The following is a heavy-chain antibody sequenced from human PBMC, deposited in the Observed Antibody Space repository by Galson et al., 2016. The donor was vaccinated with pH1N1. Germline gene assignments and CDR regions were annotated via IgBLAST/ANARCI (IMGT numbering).Heavy chain of an antibody. J-gene: IGHJ4*02. CDR3: ARVRYQLLPGHY. CDR2: ISTYNGNT. Sequence: SVKVSCKASGYTFTSYGIAWVRQAPGQGLEWMGWISTYNGNTNYAQKFQGRVSITRDTSTSTAFMELRSLRSDDTAVYYCARVRYQLLPGHYWGQGTLVTVSS. V-gene: IGHV1-18*01. D-gene: IGHD2-2*01. CDR1: GYTFTSYG.